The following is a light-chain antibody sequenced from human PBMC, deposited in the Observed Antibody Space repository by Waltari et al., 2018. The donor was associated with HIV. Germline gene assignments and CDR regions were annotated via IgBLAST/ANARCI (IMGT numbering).Light chain of an antibody. V-gene: IGLV3-1*01. CDR2: QHT. CDR1: ELGDKY. Sequence: SYEVTQSPSVSVSPGQTATITCSGDELGDKYVCWYQQKPGQSPVLVIYQHTKRPPGIPGRFSGSNSGNTATLTISGTQAMDEADYYCQAWDNSALWVFGSGTKVTVL. J-gene: IGLJ1*01. CDR3: QAWDNSALWV.